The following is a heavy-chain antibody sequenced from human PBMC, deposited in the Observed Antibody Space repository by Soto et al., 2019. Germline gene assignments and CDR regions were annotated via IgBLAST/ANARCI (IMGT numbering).Heavy chain of an antibody. CDR2: MNPNSGNT. Sequence: QVPLVQSGAEVKKPGASVKVSCKASGYTFTSYDINWVRQATGQGLEWMGWMNPNSGNTGYAQKFQGRVTMTRNTSISTAYMELSSLRSEDTAVYYCARVADYGDYEGVDAFDIWGQGTMVTVSS. V-gene: IGHV1-8*01. CDR1: GYTFTSYD. CDR3: ARVADYGDYEGVDAFDI. J-gene: IGHJ3*02. D-gene: IGHD4-17*01.